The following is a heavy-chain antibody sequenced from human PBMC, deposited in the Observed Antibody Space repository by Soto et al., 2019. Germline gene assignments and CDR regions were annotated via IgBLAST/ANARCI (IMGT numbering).Heavy chain of an antibody. Sequence: QVQLVQSGAEVKKPGASVKVSCKASGYTFTSYGISWVRQAPGQGLEGMGWISAYNGNTNYAQKLQGRVTMTTDTSTSTAYMELRSLRSDDTAVYYCARSPYYYDSSGYTGSLDYWGQGTLVTVSS. V-gene: IGHV1-18*01. D-gene: IGHD3-22*01. J-gene: IGHJ4*02. CDR2: ISAYNGNT. CDR1: GYTFTSYG. CDR3: ARSPYYYDSSGYTGSLDY.